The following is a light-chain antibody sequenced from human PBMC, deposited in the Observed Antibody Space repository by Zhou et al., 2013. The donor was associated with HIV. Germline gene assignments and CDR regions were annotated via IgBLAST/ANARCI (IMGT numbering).Light chain of an antibody. Sequence: DIQMTQSQSSLSASVGDRVTITCRASQDISNFLAWYQQKPGKIPKLLIYSASTLQSGVPSRFSGSGSGTDFTLTISSLQPEDVGTYYCQKFTGAPLTFGGGTRVEIK. CDR1: QDISNF. CDR3: QKFTGAPLT. V-gene: IGKV1-27*01. CDR2: SAS. J-gene: IGKJ4*01.